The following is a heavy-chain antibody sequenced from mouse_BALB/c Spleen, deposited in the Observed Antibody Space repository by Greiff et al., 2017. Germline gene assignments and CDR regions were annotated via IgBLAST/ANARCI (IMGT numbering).Heavy chain of an antibody. V-gene: IGHV2-9*02. Sequence: VQVVESGPGLVAPSQSLSITCTVSGFSLTSYGVHWVRQPPGKGLEWLGVIWAGGSTNYNSALMSRLSISKDNSKSQVFLKMNSLQTDDTAMYYCARDRTTAKYYAMDYWGQGTSVTVSS. J-gene: IGHJ4*01. D-gene: IGHD1-2*01. CDR3: ARDRTTAKYYAMDY. CDR1: GFSLTSYG. CDR2: IWAGGST.